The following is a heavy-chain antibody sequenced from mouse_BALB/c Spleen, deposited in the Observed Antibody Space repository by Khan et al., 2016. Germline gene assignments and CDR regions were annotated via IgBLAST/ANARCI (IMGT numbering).Heavy chain of an antibody. CDR1: GYTFTNYG. Sequence: QIQLVQSGPELKKPGETVKISCKASGYTFTNYGMNWVKQAPGKGLKWMGWINTYTGEPTYADDFKGRFAFSLETSASTAYLQINNLKNEDTAADCCARGYCRYGVDGYWGEGTTLTVSS. V-gene: IGHV9-3-1*01. CDR2: INTYTGEP. J-gene: IGHJ2*01. D-gene: IGHD2-14*01. CDR3: ARGYCRYGVDGY.